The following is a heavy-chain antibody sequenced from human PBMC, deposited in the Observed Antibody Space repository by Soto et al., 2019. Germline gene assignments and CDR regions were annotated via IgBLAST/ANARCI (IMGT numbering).Heavy chain of an antibody. V-gene: IGHV3-11*01. D-gene: IGHD2-8*01. CDR3: AREIVLMVYAIEGSNAFDI. Sequence: PGGSLRLSCAASGFTFSDYYMSWIRQAPGKGLEWVSYISSSGSTIYYADSVKGRFTISRDNAKNSLYLQMNSLRAEDTAVYYCAREIVLMVYAIEGSNAFDIWGQGTMVTVSS. CDR2: ISSSGSTI. J-gene: IGHJ3*02. CDR1: GFTFSDYY.